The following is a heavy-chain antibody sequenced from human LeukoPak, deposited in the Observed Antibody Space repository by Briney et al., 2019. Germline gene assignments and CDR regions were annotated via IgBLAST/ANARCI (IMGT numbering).Heavy chain of an antibody. V-gene: IGHV3-53*01. J-gene: IGHJ3*02. CDR3: ARPRVSGDFDI. D-gene: IGHD2-21*01. CDR2: IYTGGGT. CDR1: GFTVSDHC. Sequence: GGSLRLSCAASGFTVSDHCMSWVRQAPGKGLEWVSVIYTGGGTFYADSVKGRFTISRHNSKNTLYLQMNSLRGEDTAVYYCARPRVSGDFDIWGQGTMVTVSS.